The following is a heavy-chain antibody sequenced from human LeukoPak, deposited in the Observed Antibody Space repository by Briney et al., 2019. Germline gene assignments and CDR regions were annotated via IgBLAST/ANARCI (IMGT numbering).Heavy chain of an antibody. V-gene: IGHV4-39*01. Sequence: PSETLSLTCTVSGGSISSSSYYWGWIRQPPGKGLEWIGSIYYSGSTYYNPSLKSRVTISVDTSKNQFSLKLSSVTAADTAMYYCARLRWLRTDYWGQGTLVTVSS. CDR3: ARLRWLRTDY. D-gene: IGHD5-12*01. CDR2: IYYSGST. J-gene: IGHJ4*02. CDR1: GGSISSSSYY.